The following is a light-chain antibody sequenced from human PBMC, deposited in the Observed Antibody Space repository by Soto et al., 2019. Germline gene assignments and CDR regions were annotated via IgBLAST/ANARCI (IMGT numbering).Light chain of an antibody. Sequence: DIQMTQSPSSLSASVGDRVTITCRASHDISTFLAWYQQKPGKVPKLLIYTASTLQSGVPSRFSGSGSGTDFTLIISSLQPEDVATYYCQKYNRAPWTFGQGTK. V-gene: IGKV1-27*01. CDR1: HDISTF. CDR2: TAS. CDR3: QKYNRAPWT. J-gene: IGKJ1*01.